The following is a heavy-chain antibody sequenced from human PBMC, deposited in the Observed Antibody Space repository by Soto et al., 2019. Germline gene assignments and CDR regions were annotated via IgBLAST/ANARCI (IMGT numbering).Heavy chain of an antibody. CDR2: VNPSGGHT. D-gene: IGHD2-21*02. J-gene: IGHJ4*02. CDR1: GDTFTDYY. CDR3: ARGGHVVVVTAALHY. Sequence: QVQLVQSGAEVKKPGASVKVSCKASGDTFTDYYIHWVRQAPGQGLEWMGTVNPSGGHTTYAQHFLGRMTMTRDTATSTLSMELTSLTSEDTAVYYCARGGHVVVVTAALHYWGQGTLVTVSS. V-gene: IGHV1-46*01.